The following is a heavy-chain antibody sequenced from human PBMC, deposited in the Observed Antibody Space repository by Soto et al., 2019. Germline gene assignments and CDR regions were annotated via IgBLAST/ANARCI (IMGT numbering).Heavy chain of an antibody. CDR3: AKSPNFYCSSPNCYKYYFDH. D-gene: IGHD2-2*02. J-gene: IGHJ4*02. CDR1: GFTFNTYG. Sequence: HPGGSLRLSCAASGFTFNTYGMHWVRQAPGKGLEWVAVISYDGSGKYYVDSVKGRFTISKDNSKNTLYLQMNSLRPEDTAVYYCAKSPNFYCSSPNCYKYYFDHWGQGTRVTVSS. V-gene: IGHV3-30*18. CDR2: ISYDGSGK.